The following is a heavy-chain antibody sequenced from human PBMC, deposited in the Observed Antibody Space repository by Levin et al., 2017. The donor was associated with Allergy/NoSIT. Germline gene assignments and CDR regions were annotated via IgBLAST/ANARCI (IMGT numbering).Heavy chain of an antibody. CDR3: ARTPADNLYYFDY. CDR1: GYSISDYY. V-gene: IGHV4-59*01. Sequence: GSLRLSCSISGYSISDYYWSWLRQPPGKELEWIGYIHYSGAATFNPSVKSHFSMSVDISRNQFSLSLTSATAADTAIYFCARTPADNLYYFDYWGQGILVTVSP. J-gene: IGHJ4*02. CDR2: IHYSGAA. D-gene: IGHD1-1*01.